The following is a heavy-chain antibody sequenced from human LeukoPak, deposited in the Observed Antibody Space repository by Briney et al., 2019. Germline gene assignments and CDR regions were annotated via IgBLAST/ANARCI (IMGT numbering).Heavy chain of an antibody. J-gene: IGHJ4*02. D-gene: IGHD3-10*02. V-gene: IGHV5-51*01. CDR2: IYPGDSDT. CDR1: GYSFTSYW. Sequence: GESLKISCKGSGYSFTSYWIGWVRQMPGKGLEWMGIIYPGDSDTRYSPSFQGQVTISADKSISTAYLQWGSLKASDTAMHYCAREDLFGESRPDYWGQGTLVTVSS. CDR3: AREDLFGESRPDY.